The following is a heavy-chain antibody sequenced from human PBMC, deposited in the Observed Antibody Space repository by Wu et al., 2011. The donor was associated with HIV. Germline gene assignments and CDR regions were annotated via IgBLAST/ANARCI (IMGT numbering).Heavy chain of an antibody. V-gene: IGHV1-18*01. CDR1: GRGFPTSI. J-gene: IGHJ6*03. Sequence: QVQLVQSGAEVKKPGASVRVSCKASGRGFPTSIVTWVRQAPGQGLEWLGWINGYNGNSRYRQNFQDRVSMSTDSATTTAYMELRSLKSDDTAVYYCARDGSSAQLDLYYNHMDVWGKGTTVTVSS. CDR2: INGYNGNS. CDR3: ARDGSSAQLDLYYNHMDV. D-gene: IGHD6-6*01.